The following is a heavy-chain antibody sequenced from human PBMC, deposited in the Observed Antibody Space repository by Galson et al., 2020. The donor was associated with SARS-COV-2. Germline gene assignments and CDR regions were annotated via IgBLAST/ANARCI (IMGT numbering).Heavy chain of an antibody. J-gene: IGHJ5*02. CDR2: FDPEDGET. V-gene: IGHV1-24*01. D-gene: IGHD3-16*02. CDR1: GYTLTELS. Sequence: ASVKVSCKVSGYTLTELSMHWVRQAPGKGLEWMGGFDPEDGETIYAQKFQGRVTMTEDTSTDTAYMELSSLRSEDTAVYYCATVGAYDYVWESYRGNWFDPWGQGTLVTVSS. CDR3: ATVGAYDYVWESYRGNWFDP.